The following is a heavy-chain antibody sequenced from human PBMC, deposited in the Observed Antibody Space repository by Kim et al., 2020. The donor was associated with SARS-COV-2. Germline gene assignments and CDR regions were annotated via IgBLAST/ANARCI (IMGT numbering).Heavy chain of an antibody. V-gene: IGHV4-59*08. J-gene: IGHJ4*02. CDR3: ARGFEY. Sequence: SETLSLTCTVSGGSISSYYWSWIRQPPGKGLEWIGYIYYTGSTNYNPSLKSRVTISVDTSKNQFSLKLSSVTAADTAVYYCARGFEYWGQGTLVTVSS. CDR1: GGSISSYY. CDR2: IYYTGST.